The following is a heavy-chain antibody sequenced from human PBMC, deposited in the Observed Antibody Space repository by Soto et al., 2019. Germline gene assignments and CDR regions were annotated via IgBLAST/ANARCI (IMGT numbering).Heavy chain of an antibody. Sequence: GAAVKVSCKASGYTFTSYGISWVRQAPGQGLEWMGWISAYNGNTNYAQKLQGRVTMTTDTSTSTAYMELRSLRSDDTAVYYCARVWFGESGVWFDPWGQEPWSPSPQ. CDR1: GYTFTSYG. CDR2: ISAYNGNT. J-gene: IGHJ5*02. D-gene: IGHD3-10*01. V-gene: IGHV1-18*01. CDR3: ARVWFGESGVWFDP.